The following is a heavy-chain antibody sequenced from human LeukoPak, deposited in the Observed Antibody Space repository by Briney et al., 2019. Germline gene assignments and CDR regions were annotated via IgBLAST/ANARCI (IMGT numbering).Heavy chain of an antibody. J-gene: IGHJ4*02. CDR1: GYTFSSYG. CDR3: ARDLTTYGQRSLFDY. CDR2: ISAYNGDK. D-gene: IGHD3-10*01. V-gene: IGHV1-18*01. Sequence: ASVKVSCKASGYTFSSYGITWVRQAPGQGLEWMGWISAYNGDKDYAQKFQGRITMTTDTSAPTAYLELRSLRSDDTALYYCARDLTTYGQRSLFDYWGQGTLVTVSS.